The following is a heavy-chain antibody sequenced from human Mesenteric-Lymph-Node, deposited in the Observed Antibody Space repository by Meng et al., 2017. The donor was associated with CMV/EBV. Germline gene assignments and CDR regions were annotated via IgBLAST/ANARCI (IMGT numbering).Heavy chain of an antibody. D-gene: IGHD2-2*01. J-gene: IGHJ3*02. CDR3: AGAEHCSSTSCYVRAAFDI. CDR1: GFTFSSYW. Sequence: GESLKISCAASGFTFSSYWMSWVRQAPGKGLEWVSAICGSGGSTYYADSVKGRFTISRDNSKNTLYLQMNSLRAEDTAVYYCAGAEHCSSTSCYVRAAFDIWGQGTMVTVSS. CDR2: ICGSGGST. V-gene: IGHV3-23*01.